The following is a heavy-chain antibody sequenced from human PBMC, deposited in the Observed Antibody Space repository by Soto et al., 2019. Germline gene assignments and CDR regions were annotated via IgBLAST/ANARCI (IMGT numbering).Heavy chain of an antibody. D-gene: IGHD6-13*01. J-gene: IGHJ3*02. Sequence: EVQLLESGGGLVQPGGSLRLSCAASGFTFSSYAMSWVRQAPGKGLESVSAISGSGGSTYYADSVKGRFTISRDNSKNTLYLQMNSLRAEDTAVYYCAKIPHSSSWYLDAFDIWGQGTMVTVSS. CDR2: ISGSGGST. CDR3: AKIPHSSSWYLDAFDI. V-gene: IGHV3-23*01. CDR1: GFTFSSYA.